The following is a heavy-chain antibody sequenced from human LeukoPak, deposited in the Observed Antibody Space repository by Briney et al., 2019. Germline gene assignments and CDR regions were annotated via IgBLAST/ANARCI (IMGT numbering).Heavy chain of an antibody. D-gene: IGHD6-13*01. CDR2: IYSGGST. CDR3: ARGRYSSSWYFDY. V-gene: IGHV3-53*01. Sequence: PGGSLRLSCAASGFTFSSYAMSWVRQAPGKGLEWVSVIYSGGSTYYADSVKGRFTISRDNSKNTLYLQMNSLRAEDTAVYYCARGRYSSSWYFDYWGQGTLVTVSS. J-gene: IGHJ4*02. CDR1: GFTFSSYA.